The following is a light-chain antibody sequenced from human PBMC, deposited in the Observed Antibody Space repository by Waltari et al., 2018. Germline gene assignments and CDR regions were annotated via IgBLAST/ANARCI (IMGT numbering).Light chain of an antibody. CDR2: AAS. J-gene: IGKJ5*01. Sequence: DIQMTQSPSSVSASVGDSGTITCRATQDISNWLAWYQQKPGKAPKLLIYAASNLQSGVPSRFSGRGSGTDFTLTISSLQPEDFATYYCQQANSFPGTFGQGTRLEIK. CDR1: QDISNW. V-gene: IGKV1-12*01. CDR3: QQANSFPGT.